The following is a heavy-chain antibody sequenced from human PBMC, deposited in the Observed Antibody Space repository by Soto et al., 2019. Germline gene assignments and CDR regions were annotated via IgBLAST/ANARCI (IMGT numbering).Heavy chain of an antibody. CDR2: IIPIFRTP. D-gene: IGHD1-1*01. CDR3: ARDKDREQLGGNYYYTLDV. J-gene: IGHJ6*02. V-gene: IGHV1-69*05. Sequence: QVQLVQSGAEVVKPGSSVKVSCKASGDTFDTFAISWVRQAPGQGLEWMGGIIPIFRTPDYGQKFQGRVTXTXDXXTSTASMELSSLRSEDTAVYYCARDKDREQLGGNYYYTLDVWGQGTTVTVSS. CDR1: GDTFDTFA.